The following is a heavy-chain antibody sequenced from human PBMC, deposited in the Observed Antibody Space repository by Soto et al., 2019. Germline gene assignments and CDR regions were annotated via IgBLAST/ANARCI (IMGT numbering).Heavy chain of an antibody. J-gene: IGHJ5*02. CDR2: ISAYNGNT. D-gene: IGHD6-13*01. CDR3: ARSQLVAYNWFDP. V-gene: IGHV1-18*01. CDR1: GYTFTSYG. Sequence: QVQLVQSGAEVKKPGASVKVSCKASGYTFTSYGISWVRQAPGQGLEWMGWISAYNGNTNYAKTLQGRVTMTHDTSKSKAYMEMRRLRSDDTAVYYCARSQLVAYNWFDPWGQGTLVTVSS.